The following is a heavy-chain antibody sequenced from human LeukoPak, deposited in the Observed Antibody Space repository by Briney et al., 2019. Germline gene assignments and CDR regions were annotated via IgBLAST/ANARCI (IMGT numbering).Heavy chain of an antibody. J-gene: IGHJ4*02. V-gene: IGHV4-39*01. Sequence: SETLSLTCTVSGGSISSRSYYWVWIRQPPGKGLEWIGSVYYSGGTYYSPSLKSRVTISIDTSKNQFFVKLSSVTAADTAVYYCARQTTVSNSGWHFDFWGQGTLVTVSS. CDR3: ARQTTVSNSGWHFDF. CDR2: VYYSGGT. D-gene: IGHD6-19*01. CDR1: GGSISSRSYY.